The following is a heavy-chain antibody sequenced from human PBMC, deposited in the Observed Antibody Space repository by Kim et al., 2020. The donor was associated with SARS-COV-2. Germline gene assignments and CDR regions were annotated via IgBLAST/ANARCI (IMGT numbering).Heavy chain of an antibody. Sequence: NPSRNSHITISVDTSKNQFSLKLSSVTAADTAVYYCARGSYSSSWYMLDVWGQGTTVTVSS. CDR3: ARGSYSSSWYMLDV. D-gene: IGHD6-13*01. J-gene: IGHJ6*02. V-gene: IGHV4-39*01.